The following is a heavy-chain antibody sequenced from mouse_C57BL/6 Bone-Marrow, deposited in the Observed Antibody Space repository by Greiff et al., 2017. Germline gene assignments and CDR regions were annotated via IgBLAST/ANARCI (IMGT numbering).Heavy chain of an antibody. Sequence: QVQLQQPGAELVKPGASVKLSCKASGYTFTSYWMQWVKQRPGQGLEWIGEIDPSDSYTNYNQKFKGKATLTVDTSSSTAYMQLSSLTSEDSAVYYCAIDYDLDYWGQGTTLTVSS. CDR3: AIDYDLDY. CDR1: GYTFTSYW. V-gene: IGHV1-50*01. J-gene: IGHJ2*01. CDR2: IDPSDSYT. D-gene: IGHD1-1*01.